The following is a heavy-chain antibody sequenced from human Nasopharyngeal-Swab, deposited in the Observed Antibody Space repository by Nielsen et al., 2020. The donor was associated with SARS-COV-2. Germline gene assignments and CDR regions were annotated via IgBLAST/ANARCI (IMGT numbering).Heavy chain of an antibody. Sequence: LKISCAASGFSFSSYAMDWVRQTPGKGLEWVSAICGSGGSTFYEGSVKGRFTITRDNSKNTLYLQMNSLRAEDTAAYYSPKGPLVNDPVDYWGQGTLVTVSS. V-gene: IGHV3-23*01. CDR2: ICGSGGST. D-gene: IGHD2-8*01. J-gene: IGHJ4*02. CDR3: PKGPLVNDPVDY. CDR1: GFSFSSYA.